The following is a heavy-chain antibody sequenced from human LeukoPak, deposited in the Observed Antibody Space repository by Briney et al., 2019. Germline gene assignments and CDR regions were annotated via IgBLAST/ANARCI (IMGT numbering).Heavy chain of an antibody. CDR1: GFTFSSYA. CDR3: AEGSPLGYCSGGSCYPRY. V-gene: IGHV3-23*01. J-gene: IGHJ4*02. CDR2: ISGSGGST. Sequence: QPGASLRLSCAASGFTFSSYAMTWVRQAPGKGLEWVSVISGSGGSTYYADSVKGRFTVSRGNSKNTLYLQMSRLRAEDTAVYYCAEGSPLGYCSGGSCYPRYWGQGTLVTVSS. D-gene: IGHD2-15*01.